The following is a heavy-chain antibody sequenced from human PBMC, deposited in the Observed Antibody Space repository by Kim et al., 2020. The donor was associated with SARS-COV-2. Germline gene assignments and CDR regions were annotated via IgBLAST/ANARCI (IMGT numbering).Heavy chain of an antibody. J-gene: IGHJ6*01. V-gene: IGHV3-74*01. Sequence: GGSLRLSCAASGFTFSTHWMHWVRRAPGKGLVWVSRISTDGSITDYADSVKGRFTISRDNAKNTLNLQMNSLRVEDTAVYYCVRAPTGNLYFYGMDVWGQGTTVTVSS. D-gene: IGHD1-1*01. CDR1: GFTFSTHW. CDR2: ISTDGSIT. CDR3: VRAPTGNLYFYGMDV.